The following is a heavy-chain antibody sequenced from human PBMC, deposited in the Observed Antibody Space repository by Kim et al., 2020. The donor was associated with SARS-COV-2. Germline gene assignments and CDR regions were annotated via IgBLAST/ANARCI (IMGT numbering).Heavy chain of an antibody. CDR1: GYTLTELS. Sequence: ASVKVSCKVSGYTLTELSMHWVRQAPGKGLEWMGGFDPEDGETIYAQKFQGRVTMTEDTSTDTVYMELSSLRSEDTAVYYCATDRGYSGYDLPSYWGQGTLVTVSS. V-gene: IGHV1-24*01. CDR3: ATDRGYSGYDLPSY. CDR2: FDPEDGET. D-gene: IGHD5-12*01. J-gene: IGHJ4*02.